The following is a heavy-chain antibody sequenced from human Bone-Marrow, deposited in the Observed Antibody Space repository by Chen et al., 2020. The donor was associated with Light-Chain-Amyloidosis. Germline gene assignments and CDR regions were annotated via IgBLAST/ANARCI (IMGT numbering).Heavy chain of an antibody. D-gene: IGHD2-15*01. Sequence: QLQLQESGPGLVKPSETLSLTCTVSGGSISSSSYYWGWIRQPPGKGLEWIGSIYYSGSTYYTPSLKSRVTISVDTSKNQFSLKLSSVTAADTAVYYCARHVVGALEGWFDPWGQGTLVTVSS. V-gene: IGHV4-39*01. CDR1: GGSISSSSYY. J-gene: IGHJ5*02. CDR3: ARHVVGALEGWFDP. CDR2: IYYSGST.